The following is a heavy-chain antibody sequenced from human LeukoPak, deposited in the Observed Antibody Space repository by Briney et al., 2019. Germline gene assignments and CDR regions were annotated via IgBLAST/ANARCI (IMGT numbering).Heavy chain of an antibody. D-gene: IGHD3-22*01. CDR3: ARRSDDSSGYYYYFDY. J-gene: IGHJ4*02. Sequence: SETLSLTCTVSGGSIDSRSYYWDWIRQAPGKGLEWIGTIYHSGSTEYNPSLKSRVAISVDTSKNQFSLKLSSVTAADTAVYYCARRSDDSSGYYYYFDYWGQGTLVTVSS. V-gene: IGHV4-39*01. CDR1: GGSIDSRSYY. CDR2: IYHSGST.